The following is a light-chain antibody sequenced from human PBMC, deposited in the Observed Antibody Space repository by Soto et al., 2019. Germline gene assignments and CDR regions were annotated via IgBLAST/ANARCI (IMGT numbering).Light chain of an antibody. CDR3: HQRQSWPRT. V-gene: IGKV3-11*01. CDR2: QTS. Sequence: EIVLTQSPATLSWFPGDRVTLCCGASQCINTRLAWYQHRPGQAPRLLIYQTSLRAAGIPARFSASGSGTDFTLTISDVQPEDFALYYCHQRQSWPRTFGQGTKVDI. CDR1: QCINTR. J-gene: IGKJ1*01.